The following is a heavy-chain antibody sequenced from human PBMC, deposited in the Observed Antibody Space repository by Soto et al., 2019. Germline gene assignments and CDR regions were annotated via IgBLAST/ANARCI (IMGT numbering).Heavy chain of an antibody. CDR1: GFTFSDYY. Sequence: PGGSLRLSCAASGFTFSDYYMSWIRQAPGKGLEWVSYISSSGSTIYYADSVKGRFTISRDNAKNSLYLQMNSLRAEDTAVYYCARRSRGERSYYYGMDVWGQGTTVTVSS. D-gene: IGHD3-10*01. CDR2: ISSSGSTI. J-gene: IGHJ6*02. CDR3: ARRSRGERSYYYGMDV. V-gene: IGHV3-11*01.